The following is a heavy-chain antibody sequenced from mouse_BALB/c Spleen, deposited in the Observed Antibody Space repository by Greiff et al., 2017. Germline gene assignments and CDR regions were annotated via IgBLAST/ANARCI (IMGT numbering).Heavy chain of an antibody. D-gene: IGHD2-14*01. CDR2: INSNGGST. CDR1: GFTFSSYY. V-gene: IGHV5-6-2*01. Sequence: EVQRVESGGGLVKLGGSLKLSCAASGFTFSSYYMSWVRQTPEKRLELVAAINSNGGSTYYPDTVKGRFTISRDNAKNTLYLQMSSLKSEDTALYYCASTYYRYDGLYYAMDYWGQGTSVTVSS. J-gene: IGHJ4*01. CDR3: ASTYYRYDGLYYAMDY.